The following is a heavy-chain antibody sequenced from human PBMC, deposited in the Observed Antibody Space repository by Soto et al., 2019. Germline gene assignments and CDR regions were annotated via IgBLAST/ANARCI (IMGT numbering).Heavy chain of an antibody. CDR2: ISYDGSNK. Sequence: GGSLRLSCAASGFTFSSYAMHWVRQAPGKGLEWVAVISYDGSNKYYADSVKGRFTISRDNSKNTLYLQVNSLGAEDAALYYCAIEHSSTWGSTVSWGQRPPVTVSS. D-gene: IGHD6-13*01. CDR3: AIEHSSTWGSTVS. J-gene: IGHJ5*02. CDR1: GFTFSSYA. V-gene: IGHV3-30-3*01.